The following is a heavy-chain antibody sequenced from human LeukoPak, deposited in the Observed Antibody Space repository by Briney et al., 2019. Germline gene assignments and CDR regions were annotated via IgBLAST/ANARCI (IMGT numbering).Heavy chain of an antibody. V-gene: IGHV3-30*03. CDR2: ISYDGSNK. Sequence: GGSLRLSCAASGFTFSSYGMHWVRQAPGKGLEWVAVISYDGSNKYYADSVKGRFTISRDNSKNTLYLQMNSLRAEDTAVYYCARSGGIAAAAMDYWGQGTLVTVSS. J-gene: IGHJ4*02. CDR3: ARSGGIAAAAMDY. D-gene: IGHD6-13*01. CDR1: GFTFSSYG.